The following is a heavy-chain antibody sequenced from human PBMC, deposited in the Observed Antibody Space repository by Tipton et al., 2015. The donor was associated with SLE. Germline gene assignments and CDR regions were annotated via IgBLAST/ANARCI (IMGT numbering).Heavy chain of an antibody. J-gene: IGHJ3*02. CDR3: AGTNYDVLTGYHRVDTFDI. D-gene: IGHD3-9*01. CDR2: IYSSGGT. V-gene: IGHV4-39*07. CDR1: GGSISSSHYY. Sequence: TLSLTCTVSGGSISSSHYYWDWIRQPPGKGLEWLGCIYSSGGTYYNPSLKSRVTISVDTFKTQFSLELSSVTAADTAVYYCAGTNYDVLTGYHRVDTFDIWGQGTMVTVSS.